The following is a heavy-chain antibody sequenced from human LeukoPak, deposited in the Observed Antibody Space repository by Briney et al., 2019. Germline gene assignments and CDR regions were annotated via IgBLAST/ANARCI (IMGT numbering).Heavy chain of an antibody. V-gene: IGHV1-69*06. Sequence: GASVKVSCKASGGTFSTYAISWVRQAPGQGLEWMGGIIPIFGTANYAQKFQGRVTITADKSTSTAYMELSSLRSGDTAVYYCARGYCTNGVCSYNINWFDPWGQGTLVTVSS. D-gene: IGHD2-8*01. CDR3: ARGYCTNGVCSYNINWFDP. CDR1: GGTFSTYA. CDR2: IIPIFGTA. J-gene: IGHJ5*02.